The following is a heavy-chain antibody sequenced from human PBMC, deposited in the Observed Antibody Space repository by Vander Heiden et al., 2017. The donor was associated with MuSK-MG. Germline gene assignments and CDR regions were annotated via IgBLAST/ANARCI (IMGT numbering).Heavy chain of an antibody. D-gene: IGHD3-22*01. J-gene: IGHJ4*02. CDR1: GFSLSNDKIG. CDR3: ALIHGGSGFYDLDF. CDR2: IFSNDEK. Sequence: QVTLKESGPALVKPTETLTLTCTVSGFSLSNDKIGVSWIRQPPGKALEWLAHIFSNDEKSYNTALRSRLTISQDTSRGQVALAMTKMETVDTATYYCALIHGGSGFYDLDFWGQGTRVTVSS. V-gene: IGHV2-26*01.